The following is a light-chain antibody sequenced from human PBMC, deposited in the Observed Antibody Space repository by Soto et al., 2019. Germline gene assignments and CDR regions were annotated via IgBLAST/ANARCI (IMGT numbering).Light chain of an antibody. V-gene: IGKV3-15*01. CDR2: GAS. CDR3: QQYNNWPPLT. CDR1: QSVSGS. J-gene: IGKJ4*01. Sequence: EIVMTQSPATLSVSPGERATLSCRASQSVSGSLAWYQQKPGQAPSLLIYGASTRATGVPARFSGSGSGTELTLTISSLQSEDFAVYYCQQYNNWPPLTFGGGTKVEIK.